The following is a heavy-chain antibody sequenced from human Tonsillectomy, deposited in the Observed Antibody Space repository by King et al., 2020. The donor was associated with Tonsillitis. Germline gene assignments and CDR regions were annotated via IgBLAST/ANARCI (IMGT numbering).Heavy chain of an antibody. CDR2: ISWNSGSI. D-gene: IGHD3-10*01. V-gene: IGHV3-9*01. CDR3: AKDMGPEDGSGSLEYYYGMDV. Sequence: VQLVESGGGLVQPGRSLRLSCAASGFTFDDYAMHWVRQAPGKGLEWVSGISWNSGSIGYADSVKGRFTISRDNAKNSLYQKKNSLRGEDTALYYCAKDMGPEDGSGSLEYYYGMDVWGQGTTVTVSS. CDR1: GFTFDDYA. J-gene: IGHJ6*02.